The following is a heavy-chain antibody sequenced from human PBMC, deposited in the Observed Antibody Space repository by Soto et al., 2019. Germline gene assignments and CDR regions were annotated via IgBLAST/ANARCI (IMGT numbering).Heavy chain of an antibody. J-gene: IGHJ6*02. CDR1: GYTFTSYG. Sequence: QVQLVQSGAEVKKPGASVKVSCKASGYTFTSYGISWVRQAPGQGLEWMGWISPYNGNTNYAQKLQGRVTMTTDTXPXTXXMALRSLRSDDTAVYYCARGIGGWFGVAYYYGMDVWGQGTTVTVSS. CDR3: ARGIGGWFGVAYYYGMDV. D-gene: IGHD3-10*01. CDR2: ISPYNGNT. V-gene: IGHV1-18*01.